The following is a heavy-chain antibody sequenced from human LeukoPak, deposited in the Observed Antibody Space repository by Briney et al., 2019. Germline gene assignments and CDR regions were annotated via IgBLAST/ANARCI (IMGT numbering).Heavy chain of an antibody. Sequence: SETLSLTCTVSGGSISSYYWSWIRQPPGKGLEWIGYIYYSGSTNYNPSLKSRVTTSVDTSKNQFSLKLSSVTAADTAVYYCARSDGDYIQYFDYWDQGTLVTVSS. V-gene: IGHV4-59*01. D-gene: IGHD4-17*01. J-gene: IGHJ4*02. CDR3: ARSDGDYIQYFDY. CDR1: GGSISSYY. CDR2: IYYSGST.